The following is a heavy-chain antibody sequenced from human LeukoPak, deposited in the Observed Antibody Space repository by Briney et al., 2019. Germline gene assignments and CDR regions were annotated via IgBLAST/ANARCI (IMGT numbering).Heavy chain of an antibody. Sequence: GGSLRLSCAVSGFRVSDYYMSRVLQAPGKGLEWVGLIRDSGEAFYADFARGRFAISRDESENTLYLQMNSLRVEDTAVYFCARDRAANQDWVEFDPWGQGTPVIVSS. D-gene: IGHD3/OR15-3a*01. V-gene: IGHV3-66*03. J-gene: IGHJ5*02. CDR1: GFRVSDYY. CDR2: IRDSGEA. CDR3: ARDRAANQDWVEFDP.